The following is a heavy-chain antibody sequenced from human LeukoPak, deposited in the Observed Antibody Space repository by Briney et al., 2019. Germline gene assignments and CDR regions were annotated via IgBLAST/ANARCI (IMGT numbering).Heavy chain of an antibody. J-gene: IGHJ3*02. CDR3: AKGADYYDSSGYGDAFDI. D-gene: IGHD3-22*01. CDR1: GGSISSGSYY. CDR2: IYTSGST. V-gene: IGHV4-61*02. Sequence: SETLSLTCTASGGSISSGSYYWRWIRQPAGKGLEWIGRIYTSGSTNYNPSLKSRVTISVDTSKNQFSLKLSSVTAADTAVYYCAKGADYYDSSGYGDAFDIWGQGTMVTVSS.